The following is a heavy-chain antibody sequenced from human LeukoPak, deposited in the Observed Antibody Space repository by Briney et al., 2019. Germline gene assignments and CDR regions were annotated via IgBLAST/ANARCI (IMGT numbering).Heavy chain of an antibody. V-gene: IGHV3-7*01. D-gene: IGHD4-17*01. Sequence: PGGSLRLSCAASGFTFSSYWMSWVRQAPGKGLEWVANIKQDGSEKYYVDSVKGRFTISRDNAKNSLYLQMNSLRAEDTAVYYCARGENYGDYYFDYWGQGTLVTVSS. J-gene: IGHJ4*02. CDR1: GFTFSSYW. CDR3: ARGENYGDYYFDY. CDR2: IKQDGSEK.